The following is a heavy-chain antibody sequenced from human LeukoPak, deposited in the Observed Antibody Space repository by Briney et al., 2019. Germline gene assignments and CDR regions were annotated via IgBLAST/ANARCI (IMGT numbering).Heavy chain of an antibody. CDR1: GFTFSSYS. CDR3: ARGVGSAYYYYFDY. V-gene: IGHV3-21*01. D-gene: IGHD3-22*01. J-gene: IGHJ4*02. Sequence: GGSLRLSCTTSGFTFSSYSMNWVRQARGKGLEWVSFISSSSSYIYYADSVKGRFTISRDNAKNSLYLQMSSLRAEDAAVYYCARGVGSAYYYYFDYWGQGTLVTVSS. CDR2: ISSSSSYI.